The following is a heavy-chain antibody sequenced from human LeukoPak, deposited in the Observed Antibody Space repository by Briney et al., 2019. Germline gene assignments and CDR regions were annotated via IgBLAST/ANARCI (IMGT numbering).Heavy chain of an antibody. CDR2: IKQDGGEK. Sequence: PGGSLRLSCGVSGFIFSDYWMNWVRQAPGKGLEWVASIKQDGGEKSYVDSVKGRFTISRDNAKNSLYLQMSSLRAEDTAVYHCARDGTAAGLYFDLWGQGTPVTVSS. D-gene: IGHD6-13*01. CDR3: ARDGTAAGLYFDL. J-gene: IGHJ4*01. CDR1: GFIFSDYW. V-gene: IGHV3-7*01.